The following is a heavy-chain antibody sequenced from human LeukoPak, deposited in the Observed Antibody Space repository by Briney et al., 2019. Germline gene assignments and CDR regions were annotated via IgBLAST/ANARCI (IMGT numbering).Heavy chain of an antibody. CDR1: GFTFSSYW. CDR2: IKQDGSEK. D-gene: IGHD5-18*01. J-gene: IGHJ4*02. CDR3: ARENGYSYGYFDY. Sequence: GGSLRLSCAASGFTFSSYWMSWVRQAPGKGLEWVANIKQDGSEKYYVDSVKGRFTISRDNAKNSLYLQMNSRRAEDTAVYYCARENGYSYGYFDYWGQGTLVTVSS. V-gene: IGHV3-7*01.